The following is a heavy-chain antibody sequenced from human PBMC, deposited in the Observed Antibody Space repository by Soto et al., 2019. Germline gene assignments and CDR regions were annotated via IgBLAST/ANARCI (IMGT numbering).Heavy chain of an antibody. CDR2: ISGSGDRP. V-gene: IGHV3-23*01. CDR1: GFTFSSNG. Sequence: EVQLLESGGGLVHPGGSLRLSCAASGFTFSSNGKSWVRQAPGRGLEWVSSISGSGDRPYYADSVKGRFTISRDNNKNTVYLQMNSLRVEDTAVYYCAKMGDSSGYDFFDYWGQGTLVTVSS. J-gene: IGHJ4*02. CDR3: AKMGDSSGYDFFDY. D-gene: IGHD3-22*01.